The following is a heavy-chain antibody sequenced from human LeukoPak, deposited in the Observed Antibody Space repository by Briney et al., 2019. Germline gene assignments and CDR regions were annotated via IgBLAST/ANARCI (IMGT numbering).Heavy chain of an antibody. CDR3: ARSLAVTTVFDY. D-gene: IGHD4-17*01. CDR1: DGSISSSSYY. J-gene: IGHJ4*02. V-gene: IGHV4-39*01. Sequence: PSETLSLTCTVSDGSISSSSYYWGWIRQPPGKGLEWTGSIYYSGSTYYNPSLKSRVTISVDTSKNQFSLKLSSVTAADTAVYYCARSLAVTTVFDYWGQGTLVTVSS. CDR2: IYYSGST.